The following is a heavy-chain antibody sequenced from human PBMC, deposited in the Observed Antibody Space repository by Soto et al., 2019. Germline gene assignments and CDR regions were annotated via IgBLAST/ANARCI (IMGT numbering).Heavy chain of an antibody. J-gene: IGHJ6*02. V-gene: IGHV4-31*03. CDR2: IYYSGST. CDR3: ARDLKVLAARPNYYYGMDV. D-gene: IGHD6-6*01. CDR1: GGSISSGGYY. Sequence: PSETLSLTCTVSGGSISSGGYYWSWIRQHPGKGLEWIGYIYYSGSTYYNPSLKSRVTISVDTSKNQFSLKLSSVTAADTAVYYCARDLKVLAARPNYYYGMDVWAKGPRSPSP.